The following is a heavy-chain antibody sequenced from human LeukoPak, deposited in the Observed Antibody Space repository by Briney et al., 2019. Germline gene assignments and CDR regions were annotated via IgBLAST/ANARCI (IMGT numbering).Heavy chain of an antibody. CDR1: GFTFSNAW. D-gene: IGHD1-1*01. CDR3: TTAVSVPNDFDY. Sequence: GGSLRLSCAASGFTFSNAWMNWVRQAPGKGLEWVDRIKSKTDGGTTDYAAPVKGRFTISRDDSKNTLYLQMNSLKTEDTAVYYCTTAVSVPNDFDYWGQGTLVTVSS. V-gene: IGHV3-15*07. J-gene: IGHJ4*02. CDR2: IKSKTDGGTT.